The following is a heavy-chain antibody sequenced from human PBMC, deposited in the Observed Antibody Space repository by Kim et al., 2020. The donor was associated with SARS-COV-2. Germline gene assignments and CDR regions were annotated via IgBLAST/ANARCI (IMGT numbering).Heavy chain of an antibody. CDR3: VKDPRFLEWFPTNAFDI. J-gene: IGHJ3*02. Sequence: VKCRFTISRDNSKNTLYHQMSRLRAEDTAVYYCVKDPRFLEWFPTNAFDIWGQGTMVTVSS. V-gene: IGHV3-64D*06. D-gene: IGHD3-3*01.